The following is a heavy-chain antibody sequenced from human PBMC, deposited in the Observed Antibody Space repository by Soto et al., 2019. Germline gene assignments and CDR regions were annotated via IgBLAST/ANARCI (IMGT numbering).Heavy chain of an antibody. CDR3: AKDPYSGYDLAHFDY. Sequence: GGSLRLSCAASGFTLSSYAMSWVRQAPGKGLEWVSAISGSGGSTYYADSVKGRFTISRDNSKNTLYLQMNSLRAEDTAVYYCAKDPYSGYDLAHFDYWGQGTLDTVSS. D-gene: IGHD5-12*01. CDR1: GFTLSSYA. V-gene: IGHV3-23*01. J-gene: IGHJ4*02. CDR2: ISGSGGST.